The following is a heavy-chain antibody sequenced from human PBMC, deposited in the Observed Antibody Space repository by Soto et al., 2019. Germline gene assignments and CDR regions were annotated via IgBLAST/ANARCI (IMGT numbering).Heavy chain of an antibody. V-gene: IGHV1-18*01. Sequence: ASVKVSCKASGYTFTSYGITWVRQAPGQGLEWMGWISAYNGNTNYAQKLQGRVTMTTDTSISTAYMELSGLTSDDTAVYFCARGGGTILAPLPWGQGTLVTVSS. CDR1: GYTFTSYG. D-gene: IGHD3-3*01. CDR3: ARGGGTILAPLP. J-gene: IGHJ5*02. CDR2: ISAYNGNT.